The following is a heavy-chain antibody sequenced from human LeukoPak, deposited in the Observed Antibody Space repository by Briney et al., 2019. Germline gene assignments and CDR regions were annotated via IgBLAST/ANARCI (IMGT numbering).Heavy chain of an antibody. V-gene: IGHV1-18*01. J-gene: IGHJ3*02. D-gene: IGHD1-26*01. CDR1: GYSFTTYG. CDR3: ARDRATDAFDI. CDR2: ISAYNGNT. Sequence: APVKVSCKASGYSFTTYGISWVRQAPGQGLEWMGWISAYNGNTNYAQKVQGRVTLTTDTSTSTAYMELRTLRSDDTAVYYCARDRATDAFDIWGQGTMVTVSS.